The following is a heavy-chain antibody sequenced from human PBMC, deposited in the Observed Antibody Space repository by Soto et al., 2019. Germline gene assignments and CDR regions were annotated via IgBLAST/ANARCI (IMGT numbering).Heavy chain of an antibody. CDR1: GFTFSEYY. CDR3: EGMTIVPLYFDN. V-gene: IGHV3-11*01. J-gene: IGHJ4*02. Sequence: GGSLRLSCEASGFTFSEYYMSWIRQAPGKGLEWIAYISTGSTTIYYGDSVRGRFTVSRDNAKNSLYLEMNSLRAEETAVYFCEGMTIVPLYFDNWGQGTVVTVSS. D-gene: IGHD3-10*01. CDR2: ISTGSTTI.